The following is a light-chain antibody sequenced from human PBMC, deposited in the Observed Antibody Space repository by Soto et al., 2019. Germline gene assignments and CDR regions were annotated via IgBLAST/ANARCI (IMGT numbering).Light chain of an antibody. CDR2: EVS. CDR3: SSYTVTSVTLYV. CDR1: SSDIVSNNY. J-gene: IGLJ1*01. Sequence: VLTQPASVSGSPGQSITISCTGTSSDIVSNNYVSWYQQHPGKAPKVMIYEVSHRPSGVSNRFSGSKSGNTASLTISGLQAEDEADYYCSSYTVTSVTLYVFGTGTKVTVL. V-gene: IGLV2-14*01.